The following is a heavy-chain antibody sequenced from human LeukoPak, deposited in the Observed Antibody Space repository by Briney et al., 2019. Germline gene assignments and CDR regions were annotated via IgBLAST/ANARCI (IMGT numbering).Heavy chain of an antibody. V-gene: IGHV3-30-3*01. Sequence: PGRSLRLSCAASGFTFSSYAMHWVRQAPGKRLEWVAVISYDGSNKYYADSVKGRFTISRDNSKNTLYLQMNSLRAEDTAVYYCARELYYDFWSGYYPHFDYWGQGTLVTVSS. CDR1: GFTFSSYA. D-gene: IGHD3-3*01. J-gene: IGHJ4*02. CDR2: ISYDGSNK. CDR3: ARELYYDFWSGYYPHFDY.